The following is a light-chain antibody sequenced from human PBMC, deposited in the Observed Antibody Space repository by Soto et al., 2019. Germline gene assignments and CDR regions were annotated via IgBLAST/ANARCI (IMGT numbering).Light chain of an antibody. CDR1: SSDVGTYNL. J-gene: IGLJ2*01. V-gene: IGLV2-23*01. Sequence: QSALTQPASMSGSPGQSITISCTGTSSDVGTYNLVSWYQQHPGKAPKLLIYEGSKRPSGVSNRFSGSKSGNTASLTLSGLQAEDEADYYCGSYPGIFGGGTKLTVL. CDR2: EGS. CDR3: GSYPGI.